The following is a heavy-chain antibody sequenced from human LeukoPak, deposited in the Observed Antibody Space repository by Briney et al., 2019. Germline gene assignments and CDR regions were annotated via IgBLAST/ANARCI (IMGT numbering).Heavy chain of an antibody. J-gene: IGHJ4*02. CDR3: ARDGGYSGYDFAY. CDR2: IIISSSTI. V-gene: IGHV3-48*02. CDR1: GFTFSNYD. D-gene: IGHD5-12*01. Sequence: QPGRSLRLSCAASGFTFSNYDIHWVRQAPGKGLEWVSFIIISSSTIYYADSVKGRFTTSRDNAKNSLYLQMNSLRDEDTAVYYCARDGGYSGYDFAYWGQGTLVTVSS.